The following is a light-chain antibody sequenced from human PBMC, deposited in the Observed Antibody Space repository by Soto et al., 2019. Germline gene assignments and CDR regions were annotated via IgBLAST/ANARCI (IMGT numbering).Light chain of an antibody. V-gene: IGKV3-15*01. CDR3: QQYSDWPWT. Sequence: EIVMTQSPATLSVSPGERATFSCRASRSLTTDLAWYQQRPGQAPRLLIYRASTRATGIPARFSGSGSGTEFTLTISSLQSEDFAVYYCQQYSDWPWTFGQGTKVDIK. CDR2: RAS. CDR1: RSLTTD. J-gene: IGKJ1*01.